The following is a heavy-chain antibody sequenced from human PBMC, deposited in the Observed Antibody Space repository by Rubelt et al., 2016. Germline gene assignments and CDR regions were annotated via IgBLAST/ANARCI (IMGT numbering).Heavy chain of an antibody. D-gene: IGHD2-2*01. CDR2: ISSSSSYI. CDR1: EFTFSSYS. CDR3: ARDNIVVVPAANIEDYYYYGMDV. Sequence: EVQLLESGGGLVQPGGSLRLSCAASEFTFSSYSMNWVRQAPGKGLEWVSSISSSSSYIFYADSVKGRFTIFRDNSKNTLFLQRNSLRAEDTAVYYCARDNIVVVPAANIEDYYYYGMDVWGQGTTVTVSS. J-gene: IGHJ6*02. V-gene: IGHV3-21*01.